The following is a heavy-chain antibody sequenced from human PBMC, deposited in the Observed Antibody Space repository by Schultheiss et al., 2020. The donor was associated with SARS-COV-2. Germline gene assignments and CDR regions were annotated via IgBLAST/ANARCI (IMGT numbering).Heavy chain of an antibody. CDR3: ARDPLGYFDY. CDR1: GGSISSHY. J-gene: IGHJ4*02. Sequence: SETLSLTCTVSGGSISSHYWSWIRQPPGKGLEWIGYFHYSGSPTYNPSLKSRVTISVDTSKNQFSLKLSSVTAADTAVYYCARDPLGYFDYWGQGTLVTVSS. V-gene: IGHV4-59*11. CDR2: FHYSGSP.